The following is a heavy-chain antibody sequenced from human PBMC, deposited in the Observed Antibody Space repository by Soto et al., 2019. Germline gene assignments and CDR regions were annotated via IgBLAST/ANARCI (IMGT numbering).Heavy chain of an antibody. D-gene: IGHD4-17*01. CDR2: IYWDDDK. V-gene: IGHV2-5*02. J-gene: IGHJ4*02. CDR1: GFSLSSYGMG. Sequence: QITLKESGPTLVRPAQTLTLTCGFSGFSLSSYGMGVAWIRQPPGKALEWLALIYWDDDKRYSPSLKDRLAISKDTSSNQVVLTITYMDSGDTATYFCAHAGDYDLLTFDHWGPGTLVTVSS. CDR3: AHAGDYDLLTFDH.